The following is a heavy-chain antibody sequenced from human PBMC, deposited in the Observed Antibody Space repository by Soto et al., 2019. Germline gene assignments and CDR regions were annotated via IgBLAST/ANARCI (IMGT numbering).Heavy chain of an antibody. CDR2: IYYSGST. V-gene: IGHV4-39*01. Sequence: SETLSLTCTVSGGSISSSSYYWGWIRQPPGKGLEWIGSIYYSGSTYYNPSLKSRVTISVDTSKDQFSLKLSSVTAADTAVYYCARHFPPQPGPLTGFNYWGQGTLVTVSS. CDR3: ARHFPPQPGPLTGFNY. D-gene: IGHD3-10*01. J-gene: IGHJ4*02. CDR1: GGSISSSSYY.